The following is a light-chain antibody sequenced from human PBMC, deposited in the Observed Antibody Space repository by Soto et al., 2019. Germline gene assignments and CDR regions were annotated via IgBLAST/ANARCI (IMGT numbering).Light chain of an antibody. V-gene: IGKV1-39*01. CDR1: QSISSY. J-gene: IGKJ5*01. CDR2: AAS. CDR3: QQSYSTPPIT. Sequence: DSQMTQSPSSLTASVGGRVTITCRDSQSISSYLNWYQQKPGKAPKLLIYAASSLQSGVPSRFSGSGSGTDFTLTISSLQPEDFATYYCQQSYSTPPITFGQGTRLEI.